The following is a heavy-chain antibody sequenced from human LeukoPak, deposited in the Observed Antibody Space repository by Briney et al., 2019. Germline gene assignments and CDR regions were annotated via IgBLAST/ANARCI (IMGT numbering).Heavy chain of an antibody. J-gene: IGHJ4*02. CDR1: GFTFSNYW. D-gene: IGHD3-9*01. CDR2: INSDGSST. CDR3: ARDILTGNFDY. Sequence: GGSLRLSCAASGFTFSNYWMHWVRQAPGKGLVWVSRINSDGSSTTYADSVKGRFTISRDNAKNTLYLQMNSLRAEDTAVYYCARDILTGNFDYWGQGTLVTVSS. V-gene: IGHV3-74*03.